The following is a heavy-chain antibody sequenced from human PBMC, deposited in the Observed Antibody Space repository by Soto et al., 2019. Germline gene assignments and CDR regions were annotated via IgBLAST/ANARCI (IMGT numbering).Heavy chain of an antibody. J-gene: IGHJ4*02. CDR2: IIPIFGTA. CDR3: ATKEYDSSGYYLFDY. CDR1: GYTFTSYG. V-gene: IGHV1-69*13. D-gene: IGHD3-22*01. Sequence: GASVKVSCKASGYTFTSYGISWVRQAPGQGLEWMGGIIPIFGTANYAQKFQGRVTITADESTSTAYMELSSLRSEDTAVYYCATKEYDSSGYYLFDYWGQGTLVTVSS.